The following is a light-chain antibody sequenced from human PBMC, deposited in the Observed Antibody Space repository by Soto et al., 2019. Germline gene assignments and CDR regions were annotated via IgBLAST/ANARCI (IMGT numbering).Light chain of an antibody. CDR2: DVS. Sequence: EIVMTQSPATLSVSPGERATLSCWASQSVSSNLAWYQQKPGQAPRLLIYDVSTRATGIPTRFSGSGSGTEFTLTISSLQSEDFAAYYCQQYNNWPLTFGVGTKVEIK. CDR3: QQYNNWPLT. V-gene: IGKV3D-15*01. CDR1: QSVSSN. J-gene: IGKJ4*01.